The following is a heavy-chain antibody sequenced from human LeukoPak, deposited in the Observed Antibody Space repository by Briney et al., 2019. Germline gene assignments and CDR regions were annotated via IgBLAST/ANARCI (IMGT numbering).Heavy chain of an antibody. CDR2: INWNGGST. J-gene: IGHJ3*02. Sequence: PGGSLRLSCAASGFTFSSYAMSWVRQAPGKGLEWVSGINWNGGSTGYADSVKGRFTISRDNAKNSLYLQMNSLRAKDTALYHCARAVYYDFWSGSPDDAFDIWGQGTMVTVSS. CDR1: GFTFSSYA. CDR3: ARAVYYDFWSGSPDDAFDI. V-gene: IGHV3-20*01. D-gene: IGHD3-3*01.